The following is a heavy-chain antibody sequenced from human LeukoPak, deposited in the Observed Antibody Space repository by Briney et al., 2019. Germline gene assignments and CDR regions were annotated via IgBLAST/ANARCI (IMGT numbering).Heavy chain of an antibody. D-gene: IGHD4-23*01. CDR3: ARIGYGGNSEGIVSDD. CDR2: ISAYNGNT. J-gene: IGHJ4*02. CDR1: GYTFTSYG. V-gene: IGHV1-18*01. Sequence: GASVKVSCKASGYTFTSYGISWVRQAPGQGLEWMGWISAYNGNTNYAQKFQGRVTMTRDTSTSTVYMELSSLRSEDTAVYYCARIGYGGNSEGIVSDDWGQGTLVTVSS.